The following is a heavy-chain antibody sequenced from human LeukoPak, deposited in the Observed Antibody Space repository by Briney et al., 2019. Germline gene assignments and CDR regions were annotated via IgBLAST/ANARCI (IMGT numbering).Heavy chain of an antibody. V-gene: IGHV4-4*02. D-gene: IGHD2-2*01. CDR3: ARDLGQYCSSTSCWRDYYYYGMDV. CDR2: IYHSGST. CDR1: GGSISSSNW. J-gene: IGHJ6*02. Sequence: SETLSLTCAVSGGSISSSNWWSWVRQPPGKGLEWIGEIYHSGSTNYNPSLKSRVTISVDKSKNQFSLKLSSVTAADTAVYYCARDLGQYCSSTSCWRDYYYYGMDVWGQGTTVTVSS.